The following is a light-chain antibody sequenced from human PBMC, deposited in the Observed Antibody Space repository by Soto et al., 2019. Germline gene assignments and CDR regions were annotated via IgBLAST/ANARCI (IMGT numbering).Light chain of an antibody. CDR2: GAF. CDR1: QSVSSN. V-gene: IGKV3-15*01. Sequence: EIVMTQSPVTLSVSPGERVTLSCRASQSVSSNLAWYQQKPGQAPSLLIYGAFTRATGIPARFSGTGSGTEFTLAISSLQSEDFALYYCQQYNDWQLTVGQGTKVDIK. CDR3: QQYNDWQLT. J-gene: IGKJ1*01.